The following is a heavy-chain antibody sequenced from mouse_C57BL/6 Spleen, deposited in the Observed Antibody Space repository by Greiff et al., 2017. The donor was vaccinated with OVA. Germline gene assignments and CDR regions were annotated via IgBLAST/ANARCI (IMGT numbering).Heavy chain of an antibody. CDR2: MRRGSSTS. CDR1: GFTFSDYG. Sequence: EVQGVESGGGLVKPGGSLKLSCAASGFTFSDYGMHWVRQAPEKGLEWVADMRRGSSTSDYADTVKGRFTISRDNAKNTLFLQMTSLRSEDTAMYYCARGYYGSSEYYFDYWGQGTTLTVSS. J-gene: IGHJ2*01. CDR3: ARGYYGSSEYYFDY. V-gene: IGHV5-17*01. D-gene: IGHD1-1*01.